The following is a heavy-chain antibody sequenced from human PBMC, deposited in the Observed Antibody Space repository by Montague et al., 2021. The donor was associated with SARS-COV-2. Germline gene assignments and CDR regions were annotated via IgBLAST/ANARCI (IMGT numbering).Heavy chain of an antibody. CDR2: IYTSRRT. CDR3: ARDFPTGRYYFDF. CDR1: GAPINIGNYY. V-gene: IGHV4-61*02. J-gene: IGHJ4*02. Sequence: TLSLTCTVSGAPINIGNYYWNWIRQPAGTGLEWIGRIYTSRRTDYNPSLKSRLTISFNTSKNEFSLRLNSLTAADTAVCYCARDFPTGRYYFDFWGQGTLVIVSS. D-gene: IGHD3-10*01.